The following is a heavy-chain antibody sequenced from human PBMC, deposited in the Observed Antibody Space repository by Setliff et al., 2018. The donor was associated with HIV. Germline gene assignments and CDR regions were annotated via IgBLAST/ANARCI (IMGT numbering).Heavy chain of an antibody. CDR2: VYHSGKT. J-gene: IGHJ5*02. CDR1: GYSMSDNYY. CDR3: VRGYSSGYFKEDNWFDP. V-gene: IGHV4-38-2*02. Sequence: SETLSLTCSVSGYSMSDNYYWGWIRQPPEKGLEWIVTVYHSGKTYYNPSLKSRVTVSLDTSKNQISLNLTSVTAADTAVYYCVRGYSSGYFKEDNWFDPWGQGALVTVSS. D-gene: IGHD6-19*01.